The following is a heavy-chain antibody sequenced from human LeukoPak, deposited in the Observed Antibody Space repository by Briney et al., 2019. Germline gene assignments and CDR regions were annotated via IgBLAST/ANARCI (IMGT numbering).Heavy chain of an antibody. CDR2: ISGSGGST. Sequence: GGSLRLSCAASGFTFSSYAMSWVRQAPGKGLEWVSAISGSGGSTYYADSVKGRFTISRDNSKNTLYLQMNSLRAEDTAVYYCAKRGSVVPAATGGVDYWGQGTLVTVSS. V-gene: IGHV3-23*01. CDR1: GFTFSSYA. D-gene: IGHD2-2*01. J-gene: IGHJ4*02. CDR3: AKRGSVVPAATGGVDY.